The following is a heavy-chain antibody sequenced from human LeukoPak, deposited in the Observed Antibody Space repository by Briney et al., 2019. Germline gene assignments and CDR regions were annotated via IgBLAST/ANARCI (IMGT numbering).Heavy chain of an antibody. CDR1: GGSISSYY. J-gene: IGHJ4*02. V-gene: IGHV4-4*07. CDR3: ARVGSYYYDSSGYYYFDC. D-gene: IGHD3-22*01. CDR2: IYTSGST. Sequence: PSETLSLTCTVSGGSISSYYWSWIRQPTGKGLEWIGRIYTSGSTNYNPSLKSRVTMSVDTSMNQFSLKLSSVTAADTAVYYCARVGSYYYDSSGYYYFDCWGQGTLVTVSS.